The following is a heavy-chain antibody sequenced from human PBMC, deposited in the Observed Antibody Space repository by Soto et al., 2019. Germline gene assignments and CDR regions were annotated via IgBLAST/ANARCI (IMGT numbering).Heavy chain of an antibody. CDR2: IIAIFGTA. D-gene: IGHD3-22*01. V-gene: IGHV1-69*13. CDR3: AMYYYDSSGYYY. Sequence: GASVKVSCKASGGTFSSYAISWVRQAPGQGLEWMGGIIAIFGTANYAQKFQGRVTITADESTSTAYMELSSLRSEDTAVYYCAMYYYDSSGYYYWGQGTLVTVSS. CDR1: GGTFSSYA. J-gene: IGHJ4*02.